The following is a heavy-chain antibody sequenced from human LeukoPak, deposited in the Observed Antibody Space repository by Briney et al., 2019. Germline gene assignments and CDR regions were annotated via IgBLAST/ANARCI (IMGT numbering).Heavy chain of an antibody. Sequence: ASVKVSCKASGYTFTGYYMHWVRQAPGQGLEWMGWINPNSGGTNYAQKFQGRVTMTRDTSISTAYMELSRLRSEDTAVYYCARVGVTATQLEDYWGQGTLVTVSS. CDR2: INPNSGGT. CDR3: ARVGVTATQLEDY. V-gene: IGHV1-2*02. CDR1: GYTFTGYY. D-gene: IGHD2-21*02. J-gene: IGHJ4*02.